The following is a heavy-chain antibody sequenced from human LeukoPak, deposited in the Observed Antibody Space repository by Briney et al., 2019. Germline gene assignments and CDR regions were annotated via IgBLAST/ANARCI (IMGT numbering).Heavy chain of an antibody. CDR1: GFTFSSYG. J-gene: IGHJ4*02. Sequence: GGTLGLSCAASGFTFSSYGMSWVRQAPGKGLEWVSAISGSGGSTYYADSVKGRFTISRDNSKNTLYLQMNSLRAEDTAVYYCASPSVAGPLDYWGQGTLVTVSS. CDR2: ISGSGGST. CDR3: ASPSVAGPLDY. V-gene: IGHV3-23*01. D-gene: IGHD6-19*01.